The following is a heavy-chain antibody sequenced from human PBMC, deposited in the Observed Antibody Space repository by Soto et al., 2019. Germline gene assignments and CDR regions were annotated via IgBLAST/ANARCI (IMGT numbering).Heavy chain of an antibody. Sequence: GGSLRLSCAASGFTFSSYSMNWVRQAPGKGLEWVSYISSSSSTIYYADSVKGRFTISRDNAKNSLYLQMNSLRDEDTAVYYCARGFRLAGYSSGWYSEGMDVWGQGTTVTVSS. CDR3: ARGFRLAGYSSGWYSEGMDV. D-gene: IGHD6-19*01. V-gene: IGHV3-48*02. CDR2: ISSSSSTI. J-gene: IGHJ6*02. CDR1: GFTFSSYS.